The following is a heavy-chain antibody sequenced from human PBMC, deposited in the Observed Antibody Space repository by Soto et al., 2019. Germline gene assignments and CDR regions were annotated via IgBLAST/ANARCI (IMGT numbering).Heavy chain of an antibody. Sequence: SETLSLTCAVYGGSFSGYYWSWIRQPPGQRLEWIGEINHSGSTNYNPSLKSLVTISVDTSKNQFSLKRRSVTAADTAVYYCARERAVAGKFYYYYYRMDVWGQGTTVTVSS. D-gene: IGHD6-19*01. J-gene: IGHJ6*02. CDR3: ARERAVAGKFYYYYYRMDV. V-gene: IGHV4-34*01. CDR1: GGSFSGYY. CDR2: INHSGST.